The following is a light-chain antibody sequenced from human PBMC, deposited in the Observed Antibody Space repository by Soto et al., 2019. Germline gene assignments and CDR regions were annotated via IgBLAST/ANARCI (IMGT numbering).Light chain of an antibody. V-gene: IGKV3-20*01. J-gene: IGKJ1*01. CDR1: QSVRSRS. CDR2: GAS. Sequence: IVMTQSPGTMSLSPGERSSLSCRASQSVRSRSLAWYQQKPGQAPRLLIYGASSRATGITDRFSGSGSGTDFTLTISRLEPEDIAVYYCQHDESHAWTFGQGTKVEIK. CDR3: QHDESHAWT.